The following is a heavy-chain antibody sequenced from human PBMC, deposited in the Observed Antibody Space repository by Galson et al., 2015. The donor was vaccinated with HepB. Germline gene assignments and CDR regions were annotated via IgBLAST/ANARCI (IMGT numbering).Heavy chain of an antibody. CDR3: ARVWERGYDFDY. V-gene: IGHV3-11*06. D-gene: IGHD5-12*01. CDR2: ISSRSTRT. CDR1: GFIFSDYY. J-gene: IGHJ4*02. Sequence: SLRLSCAASGFIFSDYYMAWIRQAPGKGLEWVSYISSRSTRTNYADSVKGRFTISRDNAKNSLFLQMHSLTAEDTAVYYCARVWERGYDFDYWGQGTLVTVSS.